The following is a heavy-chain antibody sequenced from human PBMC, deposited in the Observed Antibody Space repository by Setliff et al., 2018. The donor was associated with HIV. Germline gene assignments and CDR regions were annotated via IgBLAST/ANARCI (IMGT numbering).Heavy chain of an antibody. CDR1: GGSISTGVYY. Sequence: SETLSLTCTVSGGSISTGVYYWSWIRQPPGKGLEWLGHIYYSGSTNYNPSLKSRVTISVDTSRNQFSLNLSSVTAADTAVYYCARSPRIGVAGEFEYWGQGTLVTVSS. V-gene: IGHV4-61*08. D-gene: IGHD6-19*01. CDR3: ARSPRIGVAGEFEY. J-gene: IGHJ4*02. CDR2: IYYSGST.